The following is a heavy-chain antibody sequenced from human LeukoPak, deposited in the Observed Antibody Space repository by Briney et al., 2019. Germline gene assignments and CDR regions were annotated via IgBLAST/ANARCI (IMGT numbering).Heavy chain of an antibody. CDR3: ARATVDTVMAHHYYYCYYMDV. CDR2: INPNSGGP. D-gene: IGHD5-18*01. J-gene: IGHJ6*03. Sequence: ASVKVSCKASRYTFTGYYMHWVRQAPGQGGEWMGLINPNSGGPNYAQKCQGRVTMGRDTSTSKAYMELSKLRFDDTAVYYCARATVDTVMAHHYYYCYYMDVWGKGTRVTVSS. CDR1: RYTFTGYY. V-gene: IGHV1-2*06.